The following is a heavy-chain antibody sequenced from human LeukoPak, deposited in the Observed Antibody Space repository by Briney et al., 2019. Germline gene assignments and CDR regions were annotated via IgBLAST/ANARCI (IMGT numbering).Heavy chain of an antibody. J-gene: IGHJ4*02. CDR2: IIPILGIA. V-gene: IGHV1-69*04. D-gene: IGHD5-12*01. CDR3: ARDPDDSGYDGLPNY. Sequence: ASVKVSCKASGYTFTSYDINWVRQATGQGLEWMGRIIPILGIANYAQKFQGRVTITADKSTSTAYMELSSLRSEDTAVYYCARDPDDSGYDGLPNYWGQGTLVTVSS. CDR1: GYTFTSYD.